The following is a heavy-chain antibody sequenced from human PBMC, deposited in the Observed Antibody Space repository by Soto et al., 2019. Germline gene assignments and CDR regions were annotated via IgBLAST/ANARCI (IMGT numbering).Heavy chain of an antibody. J-gene: IGHJ4*02. D-gene: IGHD3-10*01. Sequence: SETLSLTCTVSGGSISSSSYYWGWIRQPPGKGLEWIGSIYYSGSTYYNPSLKSRVTISVDTSKNQFSLKLSSVTAADTAVYYCARRYGSGHFGYWGQLPLVPVSS. V-gene: IGHV4-39*01. CDR3: ARRYGSGHFGY. CDR2: IYYSGST. CDR1: GGSISSSSYY.